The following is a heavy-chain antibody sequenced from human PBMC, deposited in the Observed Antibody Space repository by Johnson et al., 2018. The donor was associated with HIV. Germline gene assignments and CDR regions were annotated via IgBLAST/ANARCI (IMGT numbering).Heavy chain of an antibody. CDR2: IKSKTDGGTT. J-gene: IGHJ3*02. V-gene: IGHV3-15*01. CDR1: SFTFSNAW. CDR3: TTAIYSYDTRDTRAFDI. D-gene: IGHD3-22*01. Sequence: VQLVEAGGGLGKTGGSPRLSCASSSFTFSNAWMSWVRQAPGKGLEWVGRIKSKTDGGTTDYAAPVKGRFSISRDDSKNTLYLQMNSLKTEDTALYYCTTAIYSYDTRDTRAFDIWGQGTMVTVSS.